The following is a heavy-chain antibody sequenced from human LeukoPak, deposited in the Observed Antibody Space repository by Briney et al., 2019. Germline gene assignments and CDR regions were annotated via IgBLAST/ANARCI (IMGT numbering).Heavy chain of an antibody. CDR3: ARGLGSFRLEYFQD. CDR2: IYSGGST. J-gene: IGHJ1*01. Sequence: GGSLRLSCAASGFTVSSNYMSWVRQAPGKGLEWVSVIYSGGSTYYADSVKGRFTISRDNSKNTLYLQMNSLRAEDTAVYYCARGLGSFRLEYFQDWGQGTLVTVSS. CDR1: GFTVSSNY. V-gene: IGHV3-53*01. D-gene: IGHD1-26*01.